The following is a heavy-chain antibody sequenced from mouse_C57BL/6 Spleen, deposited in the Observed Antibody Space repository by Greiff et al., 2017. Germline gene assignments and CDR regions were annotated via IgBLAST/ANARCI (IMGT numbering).Heavy chain of an antibody. CDR3: ARYDYLDY. D-gene: IGHD2-3*01. Sequence: QVQLKESGAELVRPGASVKLSCKASGYTFTDYYINWVKQRPGQGLEWIARIYPGSGNTYYNEKFKGKATLTAEKSSSTAYMQLSSLTSEDSAVYFCARYDYLDYWGQGTTLTVSS. CDR2: IYPGSGNT. CDR1: GYTFTDYY. J-gene: IGHJ2*01. V-gene: IGHV1-76*01.